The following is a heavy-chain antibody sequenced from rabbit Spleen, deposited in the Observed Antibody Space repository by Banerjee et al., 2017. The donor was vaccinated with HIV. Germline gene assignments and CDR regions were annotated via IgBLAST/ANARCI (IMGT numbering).Heavy chain of an antibody. D-gene: IGHD8-1*01. V-gene: IGHV1S40*01. Sequence: QSLEESGGGLVKPGASLTLTCIASGVSFSGSSYMCWVRQAPGKGLEWIACIEGGSSTFSYFASWAKGRFTISKTSSTTVTLQMTSLTAADTATYFCARDSGTSFSSYGMDLWGQGTLVTVS. CDR2: IEGGSSTFS. CDR3: ARDSGTSFSSYGMDL. CDR1: GVSFSGSSY. J-gene: IGHJ6*01.